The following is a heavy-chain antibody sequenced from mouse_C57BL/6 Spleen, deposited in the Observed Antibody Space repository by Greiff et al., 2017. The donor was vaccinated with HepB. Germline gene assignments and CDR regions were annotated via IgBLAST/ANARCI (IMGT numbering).Heavy chain of an antibody. CDR1: GYAFSSYW. CDR3: ARRGDDYVLDY. D-gene: IGHD2-4*01. V-gene: IGHV1-80*01. J-gene: IGHJ2*01. CDR2: IYPGDGDT. Sequence: VMLVESGAELVKPGASVKISCKASGYAFSSYWMNWVKQRPGKGLEWIGQIYPGDGDTNYNGKFKGKATLTADKSSSTAYMQLSSLTSEDSAVYFCARRGDDYVLDYWGQGTTLTVSS.